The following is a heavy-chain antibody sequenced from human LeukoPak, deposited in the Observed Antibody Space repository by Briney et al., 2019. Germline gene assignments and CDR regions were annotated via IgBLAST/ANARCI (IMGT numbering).Heavy chain of an antibody. D-gene: IGHD3-10*01. CDR3: AKRVGPGKAFDI. CDR1: GFTFSSYA. CDR2: ISDSGGST. Sequence: PGGSLRLSCAASGFTFSSYAMSWVRQAPGKGLEWVSDISDSGGSTYYADSVKGRFTISRDNSKNTLYLQVDSLRAEDTAVYYCAKRVGPGKAFDIWGQGTMVTVSS. V-gene: IGHV3-23*01. J-gene: IGHJ3*02.